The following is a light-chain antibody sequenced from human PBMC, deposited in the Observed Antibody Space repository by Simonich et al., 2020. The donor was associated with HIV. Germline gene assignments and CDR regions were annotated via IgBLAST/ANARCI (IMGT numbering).Light chain of an antibody. CDR2: DAS. J-gene: IGKJ1*01. Sequence: DIQMTQSPSYVSASVGDRVTITCRASQGVSSWLAWYQQKAGKAPKLLIYDASNLETGVPSRFSGSGSGTDFTFTISSLQPEDIATYYCQHYNSYSRTFGQGTKVEIK. CDR3: QHYNSYSRT. CDR1: QGVSSW. V-gene: IGKV1-33*01.